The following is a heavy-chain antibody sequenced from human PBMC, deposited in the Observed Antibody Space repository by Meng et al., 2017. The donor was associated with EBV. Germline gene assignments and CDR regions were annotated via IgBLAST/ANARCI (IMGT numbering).Heavy chain of an antibody. CDR1: GFSLSTSGVG. CDR2: IYWDDDK. J-gene: IGHJ4*02. V-gene: IGHV2-5*02. CDR3: AHIIAARPFDY. D-gene: IGHD6-6*01. Sequence: QITLKESGPALVKPTQTLTLTCTFSGFSLSTSGVGVGWIRQPPGKALEWLALIYWDDDKRYSPSLKSRLTITKDTSKNQVVLTMTNMDPVDAATYYCAHIIAARPFDYWGQGTLVTVSS.